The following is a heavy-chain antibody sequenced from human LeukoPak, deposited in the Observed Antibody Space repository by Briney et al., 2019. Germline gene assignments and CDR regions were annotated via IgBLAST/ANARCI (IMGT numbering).Heavy chain of an antibody. V-gene: IGHV4-38-2*01. J-gene: IGHJ3*02. CDR1: GYSISSGYY. D-gene: IGHD4-17*01. Sequence: SETLSLTCAVSGYSISSGYYWGWIRQPPGKGLEWIGSIYHSGSTYYNPSLKSRVTISVDTSKNQFSLKLSSATAADTAVYYCARRGDMTTVTTGAFYIWGQGTMVTVSS. CDR2: IYHSGST. CDR3: ARRGDMTTVTTGAFYI.